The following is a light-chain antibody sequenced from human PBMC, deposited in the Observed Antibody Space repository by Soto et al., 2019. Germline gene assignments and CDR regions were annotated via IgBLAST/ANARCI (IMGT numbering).Light chain of an antibody. J-gene: IGLJ3*02. Sequence: QSALTQPASVSGSPGQSITISCTGTSSDVGGYNYVSWYQQHPVKAPKLMIYEVSNRHSGVSNRFSGSKSGNTAALTISGREAEDEADYYCSSYTSSLTVSGGGTQLTVL. CDR2: EVS. CDR1: SSDVGGYNY. CDR3: SSYTSSLTV. V-gene: IGLV2-14*01.